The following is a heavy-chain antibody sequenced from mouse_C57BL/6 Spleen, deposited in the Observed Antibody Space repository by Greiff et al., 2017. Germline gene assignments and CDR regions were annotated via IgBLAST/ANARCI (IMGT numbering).Heavy chain of an antibody. CDR2: IDPETGGT. D-gene: IGHD1-1*01. CDR3: TRSATTVVGGFGG. Sequence: QVQLKESGAELVRPGASVTLSCKASGYTFTDYEMHWVKQTPVHGLEWIGAIDPETGGTAYNQKFKGKAILTADKSSSTAYMELRSLTSEDSAVYYCTRSATTVVGGFGGWGQGALVTVSA. V-gene: IGHV1-15*01. J-gene: IGHJ3*01. CDR1: GYTFTDYE.